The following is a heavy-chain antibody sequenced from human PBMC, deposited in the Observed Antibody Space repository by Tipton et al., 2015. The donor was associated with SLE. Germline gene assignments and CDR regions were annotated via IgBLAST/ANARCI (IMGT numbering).Heavy chain of an antibody. CDR3: VVCSPSSCAYFDY. CDR2: IYTGGNT. CDR1: GGSIGPYY. V-gene: IGHV4-4*07. J-gene: IGHJ4*02. Sequence: TLSLTCTVSGGSIGPYYWNWIRQPPGKGLEWIGRIYTGGNTKYNPSLESRVTLSADASKAQFSLKLTSVTAADTAVYYCVVCSPSSCAYFDYWGQGRLVTVSS. D-gene: IGHD2-2*01.